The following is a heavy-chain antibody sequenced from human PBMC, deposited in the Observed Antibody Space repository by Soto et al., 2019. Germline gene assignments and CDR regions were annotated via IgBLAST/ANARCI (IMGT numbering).Heavy chain of an antibody. CDR3: ARGGPGYCSGGTCFHNWFDP. J-gene: IGHJ5*02. V-gene: IGHV1-69*13. CDR2: IIPIFSTA. Sequence: SVKVSCKASGGTFSSYAISWVRQAPGQGLEWMGGIIPIFSTANYAQKFQGRVTITADESTSTAYMELSSLRPEDTAVYYCARGGPGYCSGGTCFHNWFDPWGQGILVTVSS. CDR1: GGTFSSYA. D-gene: IGHD2-15*01.